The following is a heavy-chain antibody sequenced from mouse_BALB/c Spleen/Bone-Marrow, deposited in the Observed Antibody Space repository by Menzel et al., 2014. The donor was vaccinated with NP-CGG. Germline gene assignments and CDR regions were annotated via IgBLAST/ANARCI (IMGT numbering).Heavy chain of an antibody. Sequence: EVQVVESGGGLVQPGGSRKLSCAASGFTFSSFGIHWVRQAPEKGLEWVAYISSGSSTIYYADTVKGRFTISRDNPKNTLCLQMTSLRSEDTAMYYCARSGYGDYYAMDYWGQGTSVTVSS. CDR1: GFTFSSFG. J-gene: IGHJ4*01. CDR2: ISSGSSTI. V-gene: IGHV5-17*02. CDR3: ARSGYGDYYAMDY. D-gene: IGHD2-10*02.